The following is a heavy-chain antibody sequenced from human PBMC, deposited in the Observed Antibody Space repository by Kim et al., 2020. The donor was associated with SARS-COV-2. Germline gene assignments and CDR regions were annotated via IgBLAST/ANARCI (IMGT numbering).Heavy chain of an antibody. J-gene: IGHJ6*03. CDR2: IYYSGST. CDR3: ARGDRVATIFHYYYYMDV. D-gene: IGHD5-12*01. CDR1: GGSISSYY. Sequence: SETLSLTCTVSGGSISSYYWSWIRQPPGKGLEWIGYIYYSGSTNYNPSFKSRVTISVDTSKNQFSLKLSSVTAADTAVYYCARGDRVATIFHYYYYMDVWGKGTTVTVSS. V-gene: IGHV4-59*01.